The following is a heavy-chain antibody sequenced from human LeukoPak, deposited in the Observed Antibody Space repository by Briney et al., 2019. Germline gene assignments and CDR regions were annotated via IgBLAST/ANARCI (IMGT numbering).Heavy chain of an antibody. CDR2: ISTYNGNT. V-gene: IGHV1-18*01. J-gene: IGHJ4*02. CDR3: AKDRWRDGSSSFDN. CDR1: GYTFSSYS. D-gene: IGHD6-6*01. Sequence: ASVKVSCKASGYTFSSYSINWVRQAPGQGLEWMGWISTYNGNTNYAQKLQGRVTMTTDTSTSTAYMELSRLRSDDTAVYYCAKDRWRDGSSSFDNWGQGTLVTVSS.